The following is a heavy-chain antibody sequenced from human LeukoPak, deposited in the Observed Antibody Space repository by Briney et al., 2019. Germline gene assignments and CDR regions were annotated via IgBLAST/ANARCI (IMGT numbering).Heavy chain of an antibody. J-gene: IGHJ3*02. CDR2: IKQDGSEK. CDR1: GFTFSSYW. Sequence: GGSLRLSCAASGFTFSSYWMSWVRQAPGKGLEWVANIKQDGSEKYYVDSVEGRFTISRDNAKNSLYLQMNSLRAEDTAVYYCWRDRGYYDSSGYTHNAFDIWGQGTMVTVSS. CDR3: WRDRGYYDSSGYTHNAFDI. V-gene: IGHV3-7*01. D-gene: IGHD3-22*01.